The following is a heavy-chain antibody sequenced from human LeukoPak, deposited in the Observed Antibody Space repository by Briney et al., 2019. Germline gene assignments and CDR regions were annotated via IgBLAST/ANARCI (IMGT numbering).Heavy chain of an antibody. CDR1: GGSISTNNW. Sequence: SETLSLTGAVSGGSISTNNWWSWVRQPPGKGLEWIGEIYHSGSTNYNPSLKSRVTISIDKSKNQFSLRLSSVTAADTAVYYCARVGLGALGYWGQGTLVTVSS. J-gene: IGHJ4*02. CDR2: IYHSGST. V-gene: IGHV4-4*02. CDR3: ARVGLGALGY. D-gene: IGHD1-26*01.